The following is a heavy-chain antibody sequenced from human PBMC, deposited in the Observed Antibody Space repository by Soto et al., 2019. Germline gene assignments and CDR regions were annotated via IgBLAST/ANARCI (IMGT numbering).Heavy chain of an antibody. J-gene: IGHJ4*02. Sequence: GSLRLSCAAFGFTFRSYAVHWVRQAPGKGLEWVAVISYDGSNQYYADSVKGRFTITRDNSKNTLYLQMNGLRAEDSAVYYCAFFEWENRAMYFYFWGQGTLVTVSS. V-gene: IGHV3-30-3*01. CDR3: AFFEWENRAMYFYF. D-gene: IGHD1-26*01. CDR1: GFTFRSYA. CDR2: ISYDGSNQ.